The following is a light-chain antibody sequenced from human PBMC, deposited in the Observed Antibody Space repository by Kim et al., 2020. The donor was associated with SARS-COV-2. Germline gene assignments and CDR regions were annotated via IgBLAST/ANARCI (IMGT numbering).Light chain of an antibody. Sequence: EIVMTQSPATLSVSPGERATLSCRASQSVSTNLAWYQQKPGQAPRLLLYAASTRATGVPARFSGSGSGTEFTLTISSLQSEDFAVDFCQQYNNWPPCTFGQGTKLEIK. J-gene: IGKJ2*02. CDR3: QQYNNWPPCT. CDR1: QSVSTN. V-gene: IGKV3-15*01. CDR2: AAS.